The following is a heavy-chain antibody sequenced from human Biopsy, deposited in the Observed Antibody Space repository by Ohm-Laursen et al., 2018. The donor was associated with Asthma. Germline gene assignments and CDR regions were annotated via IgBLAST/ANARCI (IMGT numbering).Heavy chain of an antibody. CDR2: VHSTGST. J-gene: IGHJ4*02. CDR1: PGSINDYY. CDR3: ARATSTWSQSGPHYFDH. Sequence: SQTLPLTCTVSPGSINDYYWNWIRQFPGKGLGWIGYVHSTGSTRFNPSLKSRLTISVDTSVDQVSLKLTSVTAADTAVYYCARATSTWSQSGPHYFDHWGQGTLVTVSS. V-gene: IGHV4-59*01. D-gene: IGHD6-13*01.